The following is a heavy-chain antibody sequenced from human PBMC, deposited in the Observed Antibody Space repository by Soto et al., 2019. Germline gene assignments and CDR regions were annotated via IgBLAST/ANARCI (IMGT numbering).Heavy chain of an antibody. D-gene: IGHD2-21*02. CDR2: ISGSGGST. J-gene: IGHJ6*04. CDR3: AKALSSGGNSRHYYSGMDV. CDR1: GFTFSSYA. Sequence: GGSLRLSCAASGFTFSSYAMSWVRQAPGKGLEWVSAISGSGGSTYYADSVKGRFTISRDNSKNTLYLQMNSLRPENTAVYYCAKALSSGGNSRHYYSGMDVWGKGTTVTVPS. V-gene: IGHV3-23*01.